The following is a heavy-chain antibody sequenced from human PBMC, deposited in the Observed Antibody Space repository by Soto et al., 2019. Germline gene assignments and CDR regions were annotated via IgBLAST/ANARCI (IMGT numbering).Heavy chain of an antibody. CDR3: ARGRYYDILTGYYGIYYFDY. Sequence: ASVKVSCTASGYTFTSYGISWVRQAPGQGLEWMGWISAYNGNTNYAQKLQGRVTMTTDTSISTAYMELSRLRSDDTAVYYCARGRYYDILTGYYGIYYFDYWGQGTLVTVSS. CDR1: GYTFTSYG. J-gene: IGHJ4*02. D-gene: IGHD3-9*01. V-gene: IGHV1-18*01. CDR2: ISAYNGNT.